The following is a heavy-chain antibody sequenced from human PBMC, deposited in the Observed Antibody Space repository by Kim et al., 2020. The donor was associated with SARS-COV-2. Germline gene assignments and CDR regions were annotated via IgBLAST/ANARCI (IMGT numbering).Heavy chain of an antibody. CDR1: GGSVSSGSYY. J-gene: IGHJ6*02. D-gene: IGHD3-3*01. Sequence: SETLSLTCTVSGGSVSSGSYYWSWIRQPPGKGLEWIGYIYYSGSTNYNPSLKSRVTISVDTSKNQFSLKLSSVTAADTAVYYCARLTTIFGVVAYYYYYYGMDVWGQGTTVTVSS. CDR3: ARLTTIFGVVAYYYYYYGMDV. CDR2: IYYSGST. V-gene: IGHV4-61*01.